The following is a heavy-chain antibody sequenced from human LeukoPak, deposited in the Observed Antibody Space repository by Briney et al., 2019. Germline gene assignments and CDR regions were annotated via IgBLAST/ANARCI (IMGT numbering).Heavy chain of an antibody. Sequence: GGSLRLSCAASGFTFSSYGMHWVRQAPGKGLEWVAVISYDGSNKYYADSVKGRFTISRDNSKNTLYLQMNSLRAEDTAVYYCAKDLVWYQLLPNWFDPWGQGTLVTVSS. CDR1: GFTFSSYG. D-gene: IGHD2-2*01. CDR3: AKDLVWYQLLPNWFDP. V-gene: IGHV3-30*18. CDR2: ISYDGSNK. J-gene: IGHJ5*02.